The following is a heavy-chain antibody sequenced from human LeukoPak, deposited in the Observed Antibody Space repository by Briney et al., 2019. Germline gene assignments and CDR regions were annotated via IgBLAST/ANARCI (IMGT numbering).Heavy chain of an antibody. CDR3: ARYCSGGSCYFGGRIDY. J-gene: IGHJ4*02. D-gene: IGHD2-15*01. CDR1: GYSISSGYY. Sequence: SETLSLTCAVSGYSISSGYYWGWIRQPPGKGLEWIGSIYHSGSTYYNPSLKSRVTISVDTSKNQFPLKLSSVTAADTAVYYCARYCSGGSCYFGGRIDYWGQGTLVTVSS. CDR2: IYHSGST. V-gene: IGHV4-38-2*01.